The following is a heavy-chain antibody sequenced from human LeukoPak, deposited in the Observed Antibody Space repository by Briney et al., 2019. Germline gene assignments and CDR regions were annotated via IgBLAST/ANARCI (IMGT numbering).Heavy chain of an antibody. CDR1: GFTVSSND. V-gene: IGHV3-53*04. J-gene: IGHJ4*02. CDR3: LRQGRGSPPR. Sequence: PGGSLRLSCAASGFTVSSNDMRWVRQAPGKGLEWVSLIYAGGSGSAYYADSVKGRFTGSRHDSKNTLDLQMNSLRVDDTAVYYCLRQGRGSPPRWGQGTLVTVSS. CDR2: IYAGGSGSA. D-gene: IGHD1-26*01.